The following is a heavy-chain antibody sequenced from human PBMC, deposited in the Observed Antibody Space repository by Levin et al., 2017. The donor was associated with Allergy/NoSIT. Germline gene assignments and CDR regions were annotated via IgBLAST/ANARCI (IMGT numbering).Heavy chain of an antibody. Sequence: NTSETLSLTCTVSGGSISSSSYYWGWIRQPPGKGLEWIGSIYYSGSTYYNPSLKSRVTISVDTSKNQFSLKLSSVTAADTAVYYCARHLTYYGNWGQGTLVTVSS. D-gene: IGHD3-10*01. V-gene: IGHV4-39*01. J-gene: IGHJ4*02. CDR2: IYYSGST. CDR3: ARHLTYYGN. CDR1: GGSISSSSYY.